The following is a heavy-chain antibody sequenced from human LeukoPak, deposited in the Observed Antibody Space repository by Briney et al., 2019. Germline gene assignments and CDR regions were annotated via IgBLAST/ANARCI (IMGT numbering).Heavy chain of an antibody. D-gene: IGHD5-18*01. CDR3: ARDNPSGYTYGYEHYFYYIDV. V-gene: IGHV4-4*07. Sequence: SETLSLTCTVSGGSISSYYWSWIRQPAGKGLEWIGRIHSGGTTNYNPSLMSRVTLSVDTSKNQISLRLTSVAAADTALYYCARDNPSGYTYGYEHYFYYIDVWGKGTTVTVSS. CDR2: IHSGGTT. CDR1: GGSISSYY. J-gene: IGHJ6*03.